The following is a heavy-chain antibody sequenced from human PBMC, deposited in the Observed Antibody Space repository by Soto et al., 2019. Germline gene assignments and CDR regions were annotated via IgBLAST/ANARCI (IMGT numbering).Heavy chain of an antibody. CDR3: ARAGEQELGVIFDY. V-gene: IGHV1-8*02. CDR2: RNLKTGDR. CDR1: GYTFTTYD. J-gene: IGHJ4*02. Sequence: ASVKVSCKTSGYTFTTYDISWVRQAAGHGLEWMGWRNLKTGDRGLVREFQGRVTMTRDTSTSTAYMELSSLRFEDTAVYYCARAGEQELGVIFDYWGQGTLVIVSS. D-gene: IGHD6-13*01.